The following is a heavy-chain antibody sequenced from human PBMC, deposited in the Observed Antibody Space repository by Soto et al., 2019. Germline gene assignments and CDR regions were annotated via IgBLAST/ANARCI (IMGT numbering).Heavy chain of an antibody. V-gene: IGHV4-39*02. CDR2: IYYNGAT. D-gene: IGHD6-13*01. Sequence: QVQLQESGPGLVKPSETLSLTCTVSGGSISSTSFYWGWLRQPPGKGLEWIGTIYYNGATQYNPSLKSRVTISVDTSKNQFSLKLNSVTAADTAVYYCAKEGRGSTWYGGNYWGQGTLVTVSS. CDR3: AKEGRGSTWYGGNY. CDR1: GGSISSTSFY. J-gene: IGHJ4*02.